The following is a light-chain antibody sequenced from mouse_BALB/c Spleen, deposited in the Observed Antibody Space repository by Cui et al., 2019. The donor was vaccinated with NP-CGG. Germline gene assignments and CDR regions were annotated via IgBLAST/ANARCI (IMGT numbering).Light chain of an antibody. J-gene: IGLJ1*01. CDR3: ALWYSNHWV. CDR2: GTN. Sequence: QAFVPQKSALTTSPGETVTLTCRSSTGAVTTSNYANWVQEKPDHLFTGLIGGTNNRAPGVPARFSGSLIGDKAALTIIGAQTEDEAIYFCALWYSNHWVFGGGTKLTVL. V-gene: IGLV1*01. CDR1: TGAVTTSNY.